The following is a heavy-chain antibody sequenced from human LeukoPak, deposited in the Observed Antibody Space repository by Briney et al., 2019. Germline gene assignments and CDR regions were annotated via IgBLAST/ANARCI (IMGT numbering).Heavy chain of an antibody. CDR3: AREAAAGMTFFDY. Sequence: SETLSRTCTVSGGSISSGGYYWSWIRQHPGKGLEWIGYIYYSGSTYYNPSLKSRVTISVDTSKNQFSLKLSSVTAADTAVYYCAREAAAGMTFFDYWGQGTLVTVSS. D-gene: IGHD6-13*01. V-gene: IGHV4-31*03. CDR1: GGSISSGGYY. CDR2: IYYSGST. J-gene: IGHJ4*02.